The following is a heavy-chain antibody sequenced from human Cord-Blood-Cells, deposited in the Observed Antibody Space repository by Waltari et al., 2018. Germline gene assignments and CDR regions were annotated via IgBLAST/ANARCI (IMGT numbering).Heavy chain of an antibody. J-gene: IGHJ4*02. CDR2: INPNSGGT. D-gene: IGHD3-9*01. CDR1: GYTFTGYY. V-gene: IGHV1-2*06. CDR3: ARDKDLRYFGWPLGY. Sequence: QVQLVQSGAEVKKPGASVKVSCKASGYTFTGYYMHWVRQAPGQGLEWMGRINPNSGGTNYAQKFQGRVTMTRDTSISTAYMELSRLRSDDTAVYYCARDKDLRYFGWPLGYWGQGTLVTVSS.